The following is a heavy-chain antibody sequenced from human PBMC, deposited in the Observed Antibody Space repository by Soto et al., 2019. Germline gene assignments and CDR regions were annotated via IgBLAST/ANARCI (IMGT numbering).Heavy chain of an antibody. D-gene: IGHD3-10*01. CDR2: IWYDGVNK. V-gene: IGHV3-33*01. J-gene: IGHJ5*01. Sequence: QVQLVESGGGVAQPGRSLRLSCAASGFIFRSYGMHWVRQAPGKGLEWVACIWYDGVNKYYADSVKGRFTISRDNSNNTLYLQMNSLRAEDTAVYHCAREVGSGLLWFGNADSWGQGTLVTVSS. CDR3: AREVGSGLLWFGNADS. CDR1: GFIFRSYG.